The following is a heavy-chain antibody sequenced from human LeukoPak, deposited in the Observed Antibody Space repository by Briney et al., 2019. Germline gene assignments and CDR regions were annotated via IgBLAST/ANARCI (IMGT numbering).Heavy chain of an antibody. CDR3: ARYLRRGSWPLDY. CDR2: INHSGST. D-gene: IGHD6-13*01. CDR1: GYSISSGYY. V-gene: IGHV4-38-2*02. Sequence: SETLSLTCSVSGYSISSGYYWSWIRQPPGKGLEWIGEINHSGSTNYNPSLKSRVTISVDTSKNQFSLKLSSVTAADTAVYYCARYLRRGSWPLDYWGQGTLVTVSS. J-gene: IGHJ4*02.